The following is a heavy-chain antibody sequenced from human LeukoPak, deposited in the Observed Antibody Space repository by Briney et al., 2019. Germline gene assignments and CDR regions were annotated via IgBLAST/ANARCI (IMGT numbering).Heavy chain of an antibody. Sequence: PSETLSLTCTVSGGSISSYYWSWIRQPPGKELEWIGYIYYSGSTNYNPSLKSRVTISVDTSKNQFSLKLSSVTAADTAVYYCARGPLLKNIVVVPAAMAGAFDIWGQGTMVTVSS. D-gene: IGHD2-2*01. CDR1: GGSISSYY. CDR2: IYYSGST. J-gene: IGHJ3*02. CDR3: ARGPLLKNIVVVPAAMAGAFDI. V-gene: IGHV4-59*12.